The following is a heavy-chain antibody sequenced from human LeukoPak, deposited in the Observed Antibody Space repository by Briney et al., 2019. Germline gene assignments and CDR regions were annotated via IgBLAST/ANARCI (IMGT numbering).Heavy chain of an antibody. CDR1: GFTFSSYA. V-gene: IGHV3-64*01. CDR3: AKAHSGSYYSGIN. J-gene: IGHJ4*02. Sequence: PGGSLRLSCAASGFTFSSYAMHWVRQAPGKGLEYVSAISSNGGSTYYANSMKGRFNIPRDNSKNTLYLQMNSLRAEDTAVYYCAKAHSGSYYSGINWGQGTLVTVSS. CDR2: ISSNGGST. D-gene: IGHD1-26*01.